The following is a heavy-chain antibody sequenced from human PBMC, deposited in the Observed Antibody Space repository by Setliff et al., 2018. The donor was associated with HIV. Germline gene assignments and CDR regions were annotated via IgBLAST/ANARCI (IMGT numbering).Heavy chain of an antibody. D-gene: IGHD3-9*01. V-gene: IGHV2-5*01. CDR2: IYWNDDK. J-gene: IGHJ1*01. CDR1: GLSLNISDVG. CDR3: AHSPYTWYFGEYFPH. Sequence: SGPTLVNPTQTLTLTCTLSGLSLNISDVGVGWLRQPPGKALEWLALIYWNDDKSYSPSLKSRVTVTKDTAKYQVVLTMTNMDPADTATYFCAHSPYTWYFGEYFPHWGQGTLVTVST.